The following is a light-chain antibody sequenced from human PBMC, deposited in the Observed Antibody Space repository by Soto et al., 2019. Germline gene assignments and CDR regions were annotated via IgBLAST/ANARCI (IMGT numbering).Light chain of an antibody. CDR2: GAS. V-gene: IGKV3-15*01. CDR1: QSVSSN. CDR3: QQYNNWPRT. J-gene: IGKJ1*01. Sequence: EIVLTQSPATVSVSPGGRVTLSCRATQSVSSNLAWYQQKPGQAPRLLIYGASTRATDIPARFSASGSGTEFTLTISSLQSGHFAVYYCQQYNNWPRTFGQGTKVEI.